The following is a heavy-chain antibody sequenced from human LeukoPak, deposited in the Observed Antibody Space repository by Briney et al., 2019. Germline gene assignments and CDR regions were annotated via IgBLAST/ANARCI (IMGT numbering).Heavy chain of an antibody. Sequence: PGGSLRLSCAASGFTFSNYSTNWVRHAPGKGLEWVSAISSSSSYIYYADSVKGRFTISRDNAKNSLYLQMNSLRAEDTAVYYCARVRGVSLWDYYYMDVWGKGTTVTVSS. CDR1: GFTFSNYS. J-gene: IGHJ6*03. CDR3: ARVRGVSLWDYYYMDV. D-gene: IGHD3-10*01. V-gene: IGHV3-21*01. CDR2: ISSSSSYI.